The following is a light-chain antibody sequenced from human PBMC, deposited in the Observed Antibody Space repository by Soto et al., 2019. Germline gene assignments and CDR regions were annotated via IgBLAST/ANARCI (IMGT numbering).Light chain of an antibody. CDR1: QSVSTNN. J-gene: IGKJ1*01. CDR2: GAS. Sequence: IVLAQSPGTLSSSPGERATLSRRASQSVSTNNLAWYQQRPGQAPTLLIYGASGRATGIPDRFSGSGSGTDFTLTISRLEPEDLAVYYCQQYDNSVWTFGQGTKVDIK. CDR3: QQYDNSVWT. V-gene: IGKV3-20*01.